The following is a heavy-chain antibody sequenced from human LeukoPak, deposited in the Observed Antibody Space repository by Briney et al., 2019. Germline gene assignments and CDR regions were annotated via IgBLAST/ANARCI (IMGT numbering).Heavy chain of an antibody. D-gene: IGHD1-14*01. V-gene: IGHV4-34*01. CDR1: GGSFSGYY. J-gene: IGHJ4*02. Sequence: NPSEILSLTCAVYGGSFSGYYWSWIRQPPGKGLEWIGEINHSGSTNYNPSLKSRVTISVDTSKNQFSLKLGSVTAADTAVYYCARSERNPPLDYWGQGTLVTVSS. CDR3: ARSERNPPLDY. CDR2: INHSGST.